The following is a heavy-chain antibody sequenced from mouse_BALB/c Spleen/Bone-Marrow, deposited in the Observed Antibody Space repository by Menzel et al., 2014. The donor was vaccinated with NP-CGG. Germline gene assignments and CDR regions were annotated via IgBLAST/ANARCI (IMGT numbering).Heavy chain of an antibody. CDR1: GFNIKDTY. J-gene: IGHJ4*01. CDR3: AKYGGLRYAMDY. CDR2: IDPANGNT. Sequence: EVQLQQSGAELVKPGASVKLSCTASGFNIKDTYMHWVKQRPEQGLEWIGRIDPANGNTKYDPKFQGKATITADTSSNTAYLQLSSLTSDDTAVYYCAKYGGLRYAMDYWGQGTSVTVSS. V-gene: IGHV14-3*02. D-gene: IGHD2-4*01.